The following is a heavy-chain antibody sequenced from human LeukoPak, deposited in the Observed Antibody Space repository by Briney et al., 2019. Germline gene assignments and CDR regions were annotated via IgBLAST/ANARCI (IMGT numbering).Heavy chain of an antibody. J-gene: IGHJ3*02. V-gene: IGHV1-2*02. CDR1: GYTFTGYY. CDR2: INPNSGGT. D-gene: IGHD3-10*01. CDR3: ARAPRFGELFDAFHM. Sequence: PLASVNVSCKASGYTFTGYYMHWVRQAPGQGLEWMGWINPNSGGTNYAQNLQGRVTMTRDTSISTAYMELSRLQCDDTAVYYCARAPRFGELFDAFHMWGQGTMVTVSS.